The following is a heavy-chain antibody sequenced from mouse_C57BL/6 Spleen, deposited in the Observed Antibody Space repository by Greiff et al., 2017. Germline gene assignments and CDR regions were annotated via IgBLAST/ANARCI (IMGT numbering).Heavy chain of an antibody. CDR2: ISDGGSYT. J-gene: IGHJ2*01. CDR3: ARVEDFTTVVARRYFDY. CDR1: GFTFSSYA. D-gene: IGHD1-1*01. V-gene: IGHV5-4*01. Sequence: EVQGVESGGGLVKPGGSLKLSCAASGFTFSSYAMSWVRQTPEKRLEWVATISDGGSYTYYPDNVKGRFTISRDNAKNNLYLQMSHLKSEDTAMYYCARVEDFTTVVARRYFDYWGQGTTLTVSS.